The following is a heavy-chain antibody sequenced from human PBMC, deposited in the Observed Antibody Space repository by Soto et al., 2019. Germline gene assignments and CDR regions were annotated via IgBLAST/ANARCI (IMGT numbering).Heavy chain of an antibody. J-gene: IGHJ6*02. CDR3: ARDRMYYYDSSGYYYYYYGMDV. CDR1: GYTFTSYA. CDR2: INAGNGNT. D-gene: IGHD3-22*01. Sequence: AAVKVSCKASGYTFTSYAMHWVRQAPGQRLELMGWINAGNGNTKYSQKFQGRVTITRDTSASTAYMELSSLRSEDTAVYYCARDRMYYYDSSGYYYYYYGMDVWGQGTTVTVSS. V-gene: IGHV1-3*01.